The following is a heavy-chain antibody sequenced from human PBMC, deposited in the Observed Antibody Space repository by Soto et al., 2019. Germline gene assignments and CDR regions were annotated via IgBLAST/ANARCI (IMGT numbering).Heavy chain of an antibody. CDR1: GFTFSSYA. Sequence: EVQLLESGGGLVQPGGSLRLSCAASGFTFSSYAMNWVRQAPGKGLEWVSVISGSGGSTYYADSVKGRFTISRDNSKSTLYLQMNSLRAEDTAVYYCAKRNYGSEFDYWGQGTLVTVSS. V-gene: IGHV3-23*01. CDR3: AKRNYGSEFDY. CDR2: ISGSGGST. J-gene: IGHJ4*02. D-gene: IGHD3-10*01.